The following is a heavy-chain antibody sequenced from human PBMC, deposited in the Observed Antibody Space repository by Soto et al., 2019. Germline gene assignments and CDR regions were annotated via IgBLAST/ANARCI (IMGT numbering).Heavy chain of an antibody. D-gene: IGHD3-9*01. J-gene: IGHJ4*02. CDR1: GFKFHDYA. CDR3: ARDFILTGYYFIDY. CDR2: ISWKNGRV. V-gene: IGHV3-9*01. Sequence: GVSLRLSCEASGFKFHDYAMHWVRQAPGKGLEWVSSISWKNGRVGYADSVKGRFTISRDNAKNSLYLQMNSLRAEDTAVYSCARDFILTGYYFIDYWGQGTLVTVSS.